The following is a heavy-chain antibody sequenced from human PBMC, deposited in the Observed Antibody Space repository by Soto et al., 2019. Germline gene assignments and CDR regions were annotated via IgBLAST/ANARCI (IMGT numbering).Heavy chain of an antibody. CDR2: IIPIFGTA. CDR1: GGTFSSCA. V-gene: IGHV1-69*13. D-gene: IGHD3-10*01. Sequence: GASVKVSCKASGGTFSSCAISWVRQAPGQGLEWMGGIIPIFGTANYAKKFQGRVTITADESTSSAYMELSSLRSEDTAVYYCARLSDPDYYGSGSYGNWFDPWGQGTLVTVSS. J-gene: IGHJ5*02. CDR3: ARLSDPDYYGSGSYGNWFDP.